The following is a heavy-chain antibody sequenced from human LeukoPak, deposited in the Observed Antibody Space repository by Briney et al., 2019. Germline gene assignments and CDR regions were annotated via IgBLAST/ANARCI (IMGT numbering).Heavy chain of an antibody. CDR3: ARVRNYDFWSGYYSAFDI. CDR1: GGSISSGGYY. V-gene: IGHV4-30-2*01. Sequence: SQTLSLTCTVSGGSISSGGYYWSWIRQPPGKGLEWIGYIYHSGSTYYNPSLKSRVTISVDRSKNQFSLKLSSVTAADTAVYYCARVRNYDFWSGYYSAFDIWGQGTMVTVSS. D-gene: IGHD3-3*01. CDR2: IYHSGST. J-gene: IGHJ3*02.